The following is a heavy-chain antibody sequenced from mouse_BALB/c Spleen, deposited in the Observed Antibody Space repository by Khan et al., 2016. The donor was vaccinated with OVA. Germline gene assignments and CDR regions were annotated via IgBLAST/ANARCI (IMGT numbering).Heavy chain of an antibody. V-gene: IGHV1-77*01. CDR2: IYPGSNNT. Sequence: QVQLKQSGAELARPGASVKLSCKASGYTFTDYNINWVKQRTGQGLEWIGEIYPGSNNTYYNEKFKGKATLTADKSSSTAYMQLSSLTSEDSAVYFCARERGAWFRYGGEGTLVTVSA. CDR3: ARERGAWFRY. J-gene: IGHJ3*01. CDR1: GYTFTDYN.